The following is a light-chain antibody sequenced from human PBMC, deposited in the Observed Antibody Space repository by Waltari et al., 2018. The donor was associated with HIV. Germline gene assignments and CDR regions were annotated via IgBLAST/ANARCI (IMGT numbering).Light chain of an antibody. CDR2: EVT. CDR1: SSDVNDYNY. J-gene: IGLJ3*02. Sequence: QSALTQPASMSGSPGQSITISCPGPSSDVNDYNYVSWYQHHPDKPPKVIIYEVTRRPSGVSNRFSGSKSGNTASLTISGLLPEDEAEYFCVSYISSSTPEFGGGTKLTVL. V-gene: IGLV2-14*01. CDR3: VSYISSSTPE.